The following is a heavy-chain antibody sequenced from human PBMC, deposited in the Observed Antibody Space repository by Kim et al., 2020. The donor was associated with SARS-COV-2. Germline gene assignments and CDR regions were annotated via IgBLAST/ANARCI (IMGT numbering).Heavy chain of an antibody. CDR1: GGSISMYY. Sequence: SETLSLTCTFSGGSISMYYWSWIRQPPGKGLEWIGYIYYSGITNYNPSLKSRVTISVDTSKNQFSLKLSSVTAADTAVYYCARIFVIGGWYLGGAFDIWGQGTRVTGSS. CDR3: ARIFVIGGWYLGGAFDI. CDR2: IYYSGIT. D-gene: IGHD6-19*01. V-gene: IGHV4-59*01. J-gene: IGHJ3*02.